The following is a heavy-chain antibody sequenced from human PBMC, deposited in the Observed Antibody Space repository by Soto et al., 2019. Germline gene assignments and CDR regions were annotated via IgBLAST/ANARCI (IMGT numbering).Heavy chain of an antibody. D-gene: IGHD6-13*01. CDR1: GFTFDDYA. CDR2: INWNSGSI. V-gene: IGHV3-9*01. J-gene: IGHJ1*01. Sequence: GGSLRLSCAASGFTFDDYAMHWVRQVPGKGLEWVSGINWNSGSIGYADSVKGRFAISRDNAKNSLHLQMNSLRAEDTAFYYGVKDESINWYSGHFRHWGQGTLVTVSS. CDR3: VKDESINWYSGHFRH.